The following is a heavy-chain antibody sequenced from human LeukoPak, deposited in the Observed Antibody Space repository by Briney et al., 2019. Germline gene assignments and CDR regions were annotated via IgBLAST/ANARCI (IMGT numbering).Heavy chain of an antibody. CDR2: ISTSSSYI. V-gene: IGHV3-21*01. J-gene: IGHJ3*02. Sequence: KSGGSLRLSCAASGFTFSSYSMNWVRQAPGKWLEWVSSISTSSSYIYYADSVKGRFTISRDNARNSLYLQMNSLRAEDTAVYYCARGASVVAGNDNAFDIWGQGTMVTVSS. CDR3: ARGASVVAGNDNAFDI. CDR1: GFTFSSYS. D-gene: IGHD6-19*01.